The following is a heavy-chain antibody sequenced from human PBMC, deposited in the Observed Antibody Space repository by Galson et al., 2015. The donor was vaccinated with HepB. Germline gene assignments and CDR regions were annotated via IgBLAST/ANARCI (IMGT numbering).Heavy chain of an antibody. Sequence: SVKVSCKAPNYMFASHGIGWVRQAPGQGLEWMGWISAYTSNRNYAQKLQGRVTMTTETSTNTAYMELRSLRPDDTAVYFCARDPHTFYYESSGYFPNEGGAFDLWGQGTTVTVSS. D-gene: IGHD3-22*01. CDR2: ISAYTSNR. CDR1: NYMFASHG. V-gene: IGHV1-18*01. CDR3: ARDPHTFYYESSGYFPNEGGAFDL. J-gene: IGHJ3*01.